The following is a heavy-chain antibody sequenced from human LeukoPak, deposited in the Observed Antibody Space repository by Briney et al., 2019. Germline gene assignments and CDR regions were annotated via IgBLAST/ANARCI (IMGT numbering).Heavy chain of an antibody. Sequence: GGSLRLSCAASGFTFSDYYMSWIRQAPGKGLGWVSYISSSGSAIYYADPEKGRFTISRDNAKNSLYLQMNSLRAEDTAVYYCAREPISSYGDNYYYYYYMDVWGRGTTVTVSS. J-gene: IGHJ6*03. CDR3: AREPISSYGDNYYYYYYMDV. CDR2: ISSSGSAI. D-gene: IGHD4-17*01. V-gene: IGHV3-11*04. CDR1: GFTFSDYY.